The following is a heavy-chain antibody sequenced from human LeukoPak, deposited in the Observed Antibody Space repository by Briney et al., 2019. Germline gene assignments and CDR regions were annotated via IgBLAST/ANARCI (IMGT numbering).Heavy chain of an antibody. Sequence: GGSLRLSCAASGFTFSSYGMHWVRQAPGKGLEWVAVIWYDGSNKYYADSVKGRFTISRDNSKNTLYLQMNSLRAEDTAVYYCAGFWDHYYYYGMDVWGQGTTVTVSS. D-gene: IGHD3-3*01. J-gene: IGHJ6*02. V-gene: IGHV3-33*08. CDR3: AGFWDHYYYYGMDV. CDR1: GFTFSSYG. CDR2: IWYDGSNK.